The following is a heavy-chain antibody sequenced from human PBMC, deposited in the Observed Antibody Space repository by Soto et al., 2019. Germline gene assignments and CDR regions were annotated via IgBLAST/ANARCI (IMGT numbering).Heavy chain of an antibody. Sequence: GGSLRLSCTASGITFSSRAMSWVRQAPGKGLEWVSAISGSGTSTYYAESVKGRFTISRDNSKNTLYLQMNTLRAEDTAVYSCAQGPTTFSGSHNYYYGMDVWGPGTTVTVSS. J-gene: IGHJ6*02. D-gene: IGHD1-26*01. V-gene: IGHV3-23*01. CDR1: GITFSSRA. CDR3: AQGPTTFSGSHNYYYGMDV. CDR2: ISGSGTST.